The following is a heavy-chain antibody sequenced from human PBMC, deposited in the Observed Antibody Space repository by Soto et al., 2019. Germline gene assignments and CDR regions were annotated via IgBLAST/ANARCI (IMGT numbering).Heavy chain of an antibody. CDR1: GFNFVFFG. J-gene: IGHJ4*02. CDR3: ARGNLSFDFDS. Sequence: QIQLVESGGDVVQPGRSLRLSCAASGFNFVFFGMHWVRQAPGKGLEWVAFISGDGINTHYADSVRGRFTLSRDYSKKTMYLQMDTLREDDTALYYCARGNLSFDFDSWGQGTLVTVSS. CDR2: ISGDGINT. V-gene: IGHV3-30*03. D-gene: IGHD3-10*01.